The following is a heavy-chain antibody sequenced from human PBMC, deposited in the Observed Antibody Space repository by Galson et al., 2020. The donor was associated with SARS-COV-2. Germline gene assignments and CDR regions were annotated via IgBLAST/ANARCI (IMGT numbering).Heavy chain of an antibody. Sequence: GGSLRLSCAASGFTFISYAMHWVRQAPGKGLEWVAVISYDGSNKYYADSVKGRFTISRDNSKNTLYLQMNSLRAEDTAVYYCARESVGGADDDAFDIWGQGTMVTVSS. V-gene: IGHV3-30*04. CDR1: GFTFISYA. CDR2: ISYDGSNK. CDR3: ARESVGGADDDAFDI. D-gene: IGHD2-15*01. J-gene: IGHJ3*02.